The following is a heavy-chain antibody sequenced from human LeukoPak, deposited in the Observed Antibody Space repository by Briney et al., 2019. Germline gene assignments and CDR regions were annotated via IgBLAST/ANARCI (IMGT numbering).Heavy chain of an antibody. CDR2: IRSKAYGGTT. D-gene: IGHD5-18*01. CDR1: GFTFGDYA. J-gene: IGHJ4*02. Sequence: PGRSLRLSCTASGFTFGDYAMSWVGQAPGEGLEWVGFIRSKAYGGTTEYAASVKGRFTISRDDSKSIAYLQMNSLKTEDTAVYYCTREGDTAMVRRYFDYWGQGTLVTVSS. V-gene: IGHV3-49*04. CDR3: TREGDTAMVRRYFDY.